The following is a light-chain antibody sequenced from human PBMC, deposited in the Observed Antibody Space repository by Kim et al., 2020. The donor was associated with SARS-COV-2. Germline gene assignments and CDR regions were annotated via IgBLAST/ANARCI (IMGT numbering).Light chain of an antibody. Sequence: QSALTQPASVSGSPGQSITISCTGTSSDVGGYNFVSWYQQHPGKAPILVIFDVTNRPSGVSTRFSGSKSDNTASLTISGLQAEDEADYYCSSSTISTVVFGAGTKVTVL. CDR1: SSDVGGYNF. J-gene: IGLJ1*01. CDR3: SSSTISTVV. V-gene: IGLV2-14*03. CDR2: DVT.